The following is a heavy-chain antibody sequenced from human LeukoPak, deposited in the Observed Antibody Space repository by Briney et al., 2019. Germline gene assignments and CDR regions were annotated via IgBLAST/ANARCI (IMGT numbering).Heavy chain of an antibody. CDR2: ISGSGGST. V-gene: IGHV3-23*01. D-gene: IGHD2-21*02. J-gene: IGHJ4*02. Sequence: GGSLRLSCAASGFTFSSYAMSWVRQAPGKGLEWVSAISGSGGSTYYADSVKGRFTISRDNSKNTLCLQMNSLRAEDTAVYYCAKDRGVTAIPNHFDYWGQGTLITVSS. CDR3: AKDRGVTAIPNHFDY. CDR1: GFTFSSYA.